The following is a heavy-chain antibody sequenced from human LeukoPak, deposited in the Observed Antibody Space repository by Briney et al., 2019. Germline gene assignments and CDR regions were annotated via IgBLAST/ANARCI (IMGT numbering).Heavy chain of an antibody. CDR3: ARDVSGYSYGTYDY. CDR1: GGSISSSSYY. D-gene: IGHD5-18*01. CDR2: IYYSGST. V-gene: IGHV4-39*07. Sequence: PSETLSLTCTVSGGSISSSSYYWGWIRQPPGKGLEWIGSIYYSGSTYYNPSLKSRVTISVDTSKNQFSLKLSSVTAADTAVYYCARDVSGYSYGTYDYWGQGTLVTVSS. J-gene: IGHJ4*02.